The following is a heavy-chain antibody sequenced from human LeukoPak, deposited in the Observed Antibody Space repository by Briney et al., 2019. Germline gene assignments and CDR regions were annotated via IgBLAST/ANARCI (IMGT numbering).Heavy chain of an antibody. Sequence: ASVKVSCKVSGYTLTELSMHWVRQAPGQGLEWMGIINPSGGSTSYAQKFQGRVTMTRDMSTSTVYMELSSLRSEDTAVYYCAREVVVVAATVTDYWGQGTLVTVSS. CDR2: INPSGGST. D-gene: IGHD2-15*01. CDR3: AREVVVVAATVTDY. J-gene: IGHJ4*02. V-gene: IGHV1-46*01. CDR1: GYTLTELS.